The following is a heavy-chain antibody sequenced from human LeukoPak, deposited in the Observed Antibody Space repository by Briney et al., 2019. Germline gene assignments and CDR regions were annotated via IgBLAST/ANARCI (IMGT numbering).Heavy chain of an antibody. J-gene: IGHJ4*02. V-gene: IGHV4-34*01. D-gene: IGHD5-24*01. CDR2: INHSGST. CDR3: ARGEGARDGYNYEGPFYFDY. CDR1: GGSFSGYY. Sequence: SETLSLTCAVYGGSFSGYYWSWIRQPPGKGLEWIGEINHSGSTNYNPSLKSRVTISVDTSKNQFSLKLNSMTAADTAVYYCARGEGARDGYNYEGPFYFDYWGQGTLVTVSS.